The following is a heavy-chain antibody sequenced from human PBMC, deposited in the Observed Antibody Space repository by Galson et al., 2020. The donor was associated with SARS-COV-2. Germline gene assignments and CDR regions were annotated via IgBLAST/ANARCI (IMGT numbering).Heavy chain of an antibody. J-gene: IGHJ4*02. Sequence: GESLKISCAASGFTFSIYSMNWVRQAPGKGLEWVSSITSSTSYIYYADSVKGRFTISRDNAKNSLFLQMNSLRAEDTAVYYCVTYNWNEHDYWGQGTLVTVSS. CDR1: GFTFSIYS. V-gene: IGHV3-21*06. D-gene: IGHD1-1*01. CDR3: VTYNWNEHDY. CDR2: ITSSTSYI.